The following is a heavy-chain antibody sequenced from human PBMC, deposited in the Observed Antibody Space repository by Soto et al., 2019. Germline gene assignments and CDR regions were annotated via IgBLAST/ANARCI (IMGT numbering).Heavy chain of an antibody. CDR3: AGGRPLVIASYYWFDP. CDR1: GYTFTGFY. Sequence: GASVKVSCKASGYTFTGFYMHWVRQAPGQGLEWMGWINPNSGGTNYAQKFQGWVTMTRDTPISTAYKELSRLTSDDTAVYYCAGGRPLVIASYYWFDPWGQGTLVTVSS. D-gene: IGHD2-21*01. CDR2: INPNSGGT. J-gene: IGHJ5*02. V-gene: IGHV1-2*04.